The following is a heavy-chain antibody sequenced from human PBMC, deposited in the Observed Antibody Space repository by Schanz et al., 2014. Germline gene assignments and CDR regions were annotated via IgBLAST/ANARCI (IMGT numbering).Heavy chain of an antibody. CDR2: INPSGGST. V-gene: IGHV1-46*03. D-gene: IGHD6-6*01. J-gene: IGHJ4*02. CDR3: GRGFSRSYIDF. Sequence: QGQLVQSGPEVKEPGASVKVSCEASRYTFNTYGLNWVRQAPGQGLEWMGIINPSGGSTRYGQKFQGRITVTTDTSTSTVYLELSSLRTDDTAGYCCGRGFSRSYIDFWGQGTLITVSS. CDR1: RYTFNTYG.